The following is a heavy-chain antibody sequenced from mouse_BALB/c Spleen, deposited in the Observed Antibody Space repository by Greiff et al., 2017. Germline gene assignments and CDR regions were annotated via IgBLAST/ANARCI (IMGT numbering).Heavy chain of an antibody. J-gene: IGHJ4*01. Sequence: EVQGVESGGGLVKPGGSLKLSCAASGFTFSSYTMSWVRQTPEKRLEWVATISSGGSYTYYPDSVKGRFTISRDNAKNTLYLQMSSLKSEDTAMYYCTREDYRYDGGYAMDYWGQGTSVTVSS. CDR3: TREDYRYDGGYAMDY. CDR2: ISSGGSYT. D-gene: IGHD2-14*01. V-gene: IGHV5-6-4*01. CDR1: GFTFSSYT.